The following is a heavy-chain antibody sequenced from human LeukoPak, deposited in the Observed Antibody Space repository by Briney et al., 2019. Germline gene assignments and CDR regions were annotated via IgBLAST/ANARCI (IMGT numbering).Heavy chain of an antibody. CDR1: GGSISSSSYY. CDR3: AREKDDHGDPGPLDA. D-gene: IGHD4-17*01. Sequence: LSLTCTVSGGSISSSSYYWGWIRQAPGKGLEWVSYISSSGSTIYYADSAKGRFTISRDNAANTLFLQMSSLRAEDTGVYYCAREKDDHGDPGPLDAWGQGALVIVSS. CDR2: ISSSGSTI. J-gene: IGHJ5*02. V-gene: IGHV3-11*04.